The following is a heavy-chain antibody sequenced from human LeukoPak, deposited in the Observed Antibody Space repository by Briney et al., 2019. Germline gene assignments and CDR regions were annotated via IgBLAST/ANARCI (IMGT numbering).Heavy chain of an antibody. CDR1: GITLSNYG. D-gene: IGHD3-22*01. CDR3: AKRGVVIRVILVGFHKEAYYFDS. CDR2: ISDSGGST. V-gene: IGHV3-23*01. Sequence: GGSLRLSCAVSGITLSNYGMTWVRQAPGKGQEWVAGISDSGGSTNYADSVKGRFTISRDNHKNTLYLQMNSLRAEDTAVYFCAKRGVVIRVILVGFHKEAYYFDSWGQGALVTVSS. J-gene: IGHJ4*02.